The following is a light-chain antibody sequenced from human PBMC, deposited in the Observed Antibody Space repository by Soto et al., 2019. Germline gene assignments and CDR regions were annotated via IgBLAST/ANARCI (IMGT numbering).Light chain of an antibody. Sequence: QSALTQPASVSGSPGQSITISCTGTSSDVGGYNYVSWYQHHPGKAPKVMIYEVSNRPSGISNRFSGSKSGNTASLTISGLLAEDEADYYCSSFTSSTTLVFGGGTQLTVL. CDR1: SSDVGGYNY. V-gene: IGLV2-14*01. CDR3: SSFTSSTTLV. J-gene: IGLJ2*01. CDR2: EVS.